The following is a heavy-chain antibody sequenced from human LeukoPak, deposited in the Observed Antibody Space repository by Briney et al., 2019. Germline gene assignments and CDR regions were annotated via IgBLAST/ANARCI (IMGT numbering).Heavy chain of an antibody. CDR3: ARDSPLYTVTTRFDY. V-gene: IGHV3-30*04. D-gene: IGHD4-17*01. CDR2: ISYDGSNK. J-gene: IGHJ4*02. Sequence: GGSLRLSCAASGFTFSSYAMHWVRQAPGKGLEWVAVISYDGSNKYYADSVKGRFTISRDNSKNTPYLQMNSLRAEDTAVYYCARDSPLYTVTTRFDYWGQGTLVTVSS. CDR1: GFTFSSYA.